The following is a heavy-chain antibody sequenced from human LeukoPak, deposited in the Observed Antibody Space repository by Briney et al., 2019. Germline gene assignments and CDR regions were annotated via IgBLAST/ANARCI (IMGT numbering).Heavy chain of an antibody. CDR3: ARDGLVVLLVY. J-gene: IGHJ4*02. V-gene: IGHV3-30-3*01. D-gene: IGHD2-15*01. CDR2: ISYDGSNK. CDR1: GFTFSSYA. Sequence: GGSLRLSCAASGFTFSSYAMHWVRQAPGKGLEWVAVISYDGSNKYYADSVKGRFTISRDNSKNTLYLQMNSLRAEDTAVYYCARDGLVVLLVYWGQGTLVTVSS.